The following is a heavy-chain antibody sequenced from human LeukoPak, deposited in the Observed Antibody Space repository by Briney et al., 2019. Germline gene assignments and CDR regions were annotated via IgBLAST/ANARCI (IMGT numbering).Heavy chain of an antibody. D-gene: IGHD6-13*01. Sequence: ASVKVSCKASGYTFSSYYMHWVRQAPGQGLEWMGIINPSGDSTNYAQKFHGRVTMTRDTSTSTVYLDLSSLTSEDTAVYYCTRGDSSSWYLFDYWGQGTLVTVSS. CDR1: GYTFSSYY. CDR3: TRGDSSSWYLFDY. J-gene: IGHJ4*02. V-gene: IGHV1-46*01. CDR2: INPSGDST.